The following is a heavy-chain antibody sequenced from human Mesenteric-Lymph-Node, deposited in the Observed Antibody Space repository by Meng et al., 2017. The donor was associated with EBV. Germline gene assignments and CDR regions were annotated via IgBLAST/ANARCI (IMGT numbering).Heavy chain of an antibody. J-gene: IGHJ5*02. CDR2: IHYGGAT. CDR3: AREIVRNWFDP. D-gene: IGHD2-8*01. V-gene: IGHV4-61*01. Sequence: QPPERGPGRVKPSKPLSLTCAVSGGSITSSSYYWSWSRQPPGKGLEWIGYIHYGGATNYNPSLSGRVTISIDTPKNQFSLKLSSVTAADTAVYYCAREIVRNWFDPWGQGTLVTVSS. CDR1: GGSITSSSYY.